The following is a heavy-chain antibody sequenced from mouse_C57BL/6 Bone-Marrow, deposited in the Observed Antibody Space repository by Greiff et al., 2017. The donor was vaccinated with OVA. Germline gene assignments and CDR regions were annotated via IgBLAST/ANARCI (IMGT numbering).Heavy chain of an antibody. D-gene: IGHD1-1*01. J-gene: IGHJ2*01. V-gene: IGHV1-15*01. Sequence: VQLQQSGAELVRPGASVTLSCKASGYTFTDYEMHWVKQTPVHGLEWIGAIDPETGGTAYNQKFKGKAILTADKSSSTAYMELRSLTSDDSAVYYCTRLSLIYYYGNYWGQGTTLTVSS. CDR3: TRLSLIYYYGNY. CDR1: GYTFTDYE. CDR2: IDPETGGT.